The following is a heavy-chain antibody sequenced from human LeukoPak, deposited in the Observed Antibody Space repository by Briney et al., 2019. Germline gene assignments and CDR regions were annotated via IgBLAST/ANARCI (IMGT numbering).Heavy chain of an antibody. CDR1: GFTFSSYE. D-gene: IGHD3-10*01. CDR3: ARGFRGPNFDY. CDR2: IHYSGST. V-gene: IGHV4-38-2*01. J-gene: IGHJ4*02. Sequence: GSLRLSCAASGFTFSSYEMNWVRQAPGKGLEWIGSIHYSGSTSYNPSLKSRVTISGDTSKNQFSLKLGSVTAADTAVYYCARGFRGPNFDYWGQGTLVTVSS.